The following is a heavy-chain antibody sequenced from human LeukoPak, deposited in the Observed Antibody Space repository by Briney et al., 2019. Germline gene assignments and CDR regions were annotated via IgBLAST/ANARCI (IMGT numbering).Heavy chain of an antibody. J-gene: IGHJ6*02. CDR2: ISTSSSYI. D-gene: IGHD5-24*01. V-gene: IGHV3-21*01. Sequence: GGSLRLSCAASGFTFTTYSMSWVRQAPGKGLEWVSSISTSSSYIYYADSVKGRFTISRDNAKNSLCLQMNSLRAEDTAVYYCARDRNYLAPSYYYYGMDVWGQGTTVTVSS. CDR1: GFTFTTYS. CDR3: ARDRNYLAPSYYYYGMDV.